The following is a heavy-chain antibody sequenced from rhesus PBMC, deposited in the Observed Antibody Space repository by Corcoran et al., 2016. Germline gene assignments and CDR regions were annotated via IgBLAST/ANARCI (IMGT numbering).Heavy chain of an antibody. J-gene: IGHJ1*01. V-gene: IGHV4S10*01. CDR3: ARSYNIWTGSREYFEF. Sequence: QVQLQESGPGVVKPSETLSLTCAVSGGSISDSYRWSWIRQPPGKGLEWIGYIYGSSTSTTSNPSLKSRVTISKDTSKNQFSLKLSSVTAADTAVYYCARSYNIWTGSREYFEFWGQGALVTVSS. CDR2: IYGSSTST. CDR1: GGSISDSYR. D-gene: IGHD3-3*01.